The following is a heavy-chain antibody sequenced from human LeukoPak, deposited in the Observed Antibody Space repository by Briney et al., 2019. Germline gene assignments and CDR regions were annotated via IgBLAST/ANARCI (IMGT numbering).Heavy chain of an antibody. D-gene: IGHD3-22*01. CDR2: ISYDGSNK. CDR1: GFTFSSYG. J-gene: IGHJ3*02. Sequence: LPGGSLRLSRAASGFTFSSYGMHWVRQAPGKGLEWVAVISYDGSNKYYADAVKGRFTISRDNYKNTLYLQMNSLRAEDTAVYYCAKSMEYYYDSSAWDAFDIWGQGTMVTVSS. V-gene: IGHV3-30*18. CDR3: AKSMEYYYDSSAWDAFDI.